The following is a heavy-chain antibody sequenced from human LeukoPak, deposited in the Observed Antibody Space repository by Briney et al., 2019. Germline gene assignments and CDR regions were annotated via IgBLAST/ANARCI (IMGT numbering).Heavy chain of an antibody. CDR3: AKVQEMGTILPPFHY. V-gene: IGHV3-30-3*01. D-gene: IGHD5-24*01. J-gene: IGHJ4*02. Sequence: GGSLRLSCAASGFTFSSYAMHWVRQAPGKGLEWVAVISYDGSNKYYADSVKGRFTISRDNSKNTLYLQGNSLRAADTAVYYCAKVQEMGTILPPFHYWGQGTLVTVSS. CDR1: GFTFSSYA. CDR2: ISYDGSNK.